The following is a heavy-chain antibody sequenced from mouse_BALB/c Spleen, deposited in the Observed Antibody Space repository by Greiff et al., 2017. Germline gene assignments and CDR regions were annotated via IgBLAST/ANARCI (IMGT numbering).Heavy chain of an antibody. CDR2: IRNKANGYTT. CDR1: GFTFTDYY. CDR3: ARELRLDY. J-gene: IGHJ2*01. V-gene: IGHV7-3*02. Sequence: EVHLVESGGGLVQPGGSLRLSCATSGFTFTDYYMSWVRQPPGKALEWLGFIRNKANGYTTEYSASVKGRFTISRDNSQSILYLQMNTLRAEDSATYYCARELRLDYWGQGTTLTVSS. D-gene: IGHD1-2*01.